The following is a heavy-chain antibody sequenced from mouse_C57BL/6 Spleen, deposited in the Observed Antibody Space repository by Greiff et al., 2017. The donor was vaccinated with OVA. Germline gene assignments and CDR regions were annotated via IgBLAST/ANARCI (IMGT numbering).Heavy chain of an antibody. Sequence: DVQLVESGGGLVKPGGSLKLSCAASGFTFSDYGMHWVRQAPEKGLEWVAYISSGSSTIYYADTVKGRFTISRDNAKNTLFLQMTSLRSEDTAMYYCAVDSSGYYAMDYWGQGTSVTVSS. CDR3: AVDSSGYYAMDY. V-gene: IGHV5-17*01. CDR1: GFTFSDYG. CDR2: ISSGSSTI. J-gene: IGHJ4*01. D-gene: IGHD3-2*02.